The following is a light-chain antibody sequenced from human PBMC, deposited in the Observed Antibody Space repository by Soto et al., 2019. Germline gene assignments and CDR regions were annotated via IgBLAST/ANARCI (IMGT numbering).Light chain of an antibody. CDR1: SSDIGAYDY. CDR3: CSYTGTTSPWV. V-gene: IGLV2-14*01. J-gene: IGLJ3*02. Sequence: QSALTQPASVSGSPGGAIILSCTGSSSDIGAYDYVSWYQHPPGRAPKVIIFEVNDRASGVSHRFSGSKSGNTASLTISGLQAEDEADYYCCSYTGTTSPWVFGGGTKVTVL. CDR2: EVN.